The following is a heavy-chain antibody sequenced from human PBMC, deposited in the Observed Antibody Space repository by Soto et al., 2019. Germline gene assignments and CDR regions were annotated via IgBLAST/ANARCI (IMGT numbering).Heavy chain of an antibody. CDR1: GGTCVSYW. CDR3: ARVKGWIQLWPRPYYYYGMDV. V-gene: IGHV3-74*01. Sequence: VVSLRLSCGASGGTCVSYWVHWVRQAPGKGLVWVSRINSDGSSTSYADSVKGRFTISRDNAKNTLYLQMNSLRAEDTAVYYCARVKGWIQLWPRPYYYYGMDVWGQGTTVTVSS. CDR2: INSDGSST. D-gene: IGHD5-18*01. J-gene: IGHJ6*02.